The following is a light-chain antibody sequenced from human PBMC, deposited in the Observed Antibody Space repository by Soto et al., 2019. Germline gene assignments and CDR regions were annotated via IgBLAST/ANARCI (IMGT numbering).Light chain of an antibody. J-gene: IGKJ1*01. CDR1: QSVSSSY. CDR3: QQYGNSRWT. CDR2: GTS. V-gene: IGKV3-20*01. Sequence: EIVLTQSPDTLSLSPGERATLSCRASQSVSSSYLAWYQQTPGQAPRLLIYGTSNSATGIPDRFSGSGSGTEFTLTISRLEPEDFAVYYCQQYGNSRWTFGQGTKVEIK.